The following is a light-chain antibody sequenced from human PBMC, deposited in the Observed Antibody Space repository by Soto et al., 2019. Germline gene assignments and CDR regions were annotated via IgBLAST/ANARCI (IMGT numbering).Light chain of an antibody. V-gene: IGLV2-14*01. Sequence: QSALTQPASVSGSPGQSITISCTGTSSDVGGYNYVSWYQQHPGKAPKLMIYDVSNRPSGVSNRFSGSKSGNMASLTISGLQAEDEADYYCSSYTSSSKWVFGGGTQLTVL. CDR3: SSYTSSSKWV. CDR2: DVS. J-gene: IGLJ7*01. CDR1: SSDVGGYNY.